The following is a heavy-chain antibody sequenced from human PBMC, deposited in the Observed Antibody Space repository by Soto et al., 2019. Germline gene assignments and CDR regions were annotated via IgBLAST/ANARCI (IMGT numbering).Heavy chain of an antibody. CDR2: VNPNSGNT. J-gene: IGHJ4*02. CDR3: ARGHPGDCSGGSCPFFDY. CDR1: GYTFTSFD. V-gene: IGHV1-8*01. Sequence: ASVKVSCKASGYTFTSFDINWVRQATGQGLEWMGWVNPNSGNTGYAQKFQGRVTMTRNTSISTAYMELSSLRSDDTAVYYCARGHPGDCSGGSCPFFDYWGQGTLVTVYS. D-gene: IGHD2-15*01.